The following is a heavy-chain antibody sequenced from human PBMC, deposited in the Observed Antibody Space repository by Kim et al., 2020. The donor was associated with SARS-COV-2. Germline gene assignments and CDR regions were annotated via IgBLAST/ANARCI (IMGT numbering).Heavy chain of an antibody. V-gene: IGHV3-74*01. CDR3: AKGGLPGALDY. D-gene: IGHD3-16*01. J-gene: IGHJ4*02. CDR2: T. Sequence: TGSADSVKGRSTISRDNATNTRYLQMNSLSAEDTAMYYCAKGGLPGALDYWGQGTLVTVSS.